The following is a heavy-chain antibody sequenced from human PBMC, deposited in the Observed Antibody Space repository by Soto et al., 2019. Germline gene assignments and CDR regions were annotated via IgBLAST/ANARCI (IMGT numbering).Heavy chain of an antibody. Sequence: QVQLVESGGGVVQPGRSLRLSCSASGFTFSDFEMYWVRQASGKGLDWVSFISYDGSNQYYAGSVKGRFTVSRDNSKNTLFLLMNSLRPEDTAVYFCARRTGTAPRFDYWGQGTLVTVSS. V-gene: IGHV3-30-3*01. CDR1: GFTFSDFE. J-gene: IGHJ4*02. CDR3: ARRTGTAPRFDY. D-gene: IGHD1-7*01. CDR2: ISYDGSNQ.